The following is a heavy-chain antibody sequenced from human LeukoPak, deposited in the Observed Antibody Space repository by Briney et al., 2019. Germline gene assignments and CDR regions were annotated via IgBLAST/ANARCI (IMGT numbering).Heavy chain of an antibody. J-gene: IGHJ1*01. CDR3: ARDRLTGYYDSSGHSEYFYQ. D-gene: IGHD3-22*01. V-gene: IGHV4-4*07. Sequence: SETLSLTCTVSGGSISSYYWSWIRQPAGKGLEWIGRIYTSGSTNYNPSLKSRVTMSADTSKNQFSLKLSSVTAADTAVYYCARDRLTGYYDSSGHSEYFYQWGQGTLVTVSS. CDR1: GGSISSYY. CDR2: IYTSGST.